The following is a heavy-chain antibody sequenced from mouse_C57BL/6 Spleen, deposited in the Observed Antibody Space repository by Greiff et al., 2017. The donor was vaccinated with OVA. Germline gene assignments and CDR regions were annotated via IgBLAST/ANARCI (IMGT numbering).Heavy chain of an antibody. J-gene: IGHJ2*01. Sequence: VQLQQSGPELVKPGASVKMSCKASGYTFTDYNMHWVKQSHGKSLEWIGYINPNNGGTSYNQKFKGKATLTVNKSSSTAYMELRSLTSEDSAVYYCAREKGDGSSYGGYFDDWGQGTTLTVSS. CDR2: INPNNGGT. CDR1: GYTFTDYN. CDR3: AREKGDGSSYGGYFDD. V-gene: IGHV1-22*01. D-gene: IGHD1-1*01.